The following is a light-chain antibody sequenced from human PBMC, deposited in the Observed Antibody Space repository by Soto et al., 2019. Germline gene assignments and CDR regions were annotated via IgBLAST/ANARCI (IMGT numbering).Light chain of an antibody. CDR2: QTS. V-gene: IGKV3-11*01. CDR3: HQRQSWPRT. CDR1: QYINTR. J-gene: IGKJ1*01. Sequence: LTQSPATLSSFPGDRVTLSCRASQYINTRLAWYQHRPGQSPRLLIYQTSLRAAGIPARFSASGSGTDFTLTISDVQPEDFALYYCHQRQSWPRTFGQGTKVDI.